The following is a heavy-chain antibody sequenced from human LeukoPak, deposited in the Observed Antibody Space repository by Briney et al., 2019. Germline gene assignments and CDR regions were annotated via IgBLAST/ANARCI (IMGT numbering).Heavy chain of an antibody. CDR1: GFTFSSYW. J-gene: IGHJ4*02. CDR3: ARVATVAFNY. V-gene: IGHV3-7*01. D-gene: IGHD6-19*01. Sequence: GGSLRLSCAASGFTFSSYWMGWVRQAPGKGLEWVANIKQDGSEKYYVDSVKGRFTISRDNAKNPLYLQMDSLGVEDTAVYYCARVATVAFNYWGQGTLVTVSS. CDR2: IKQDGSEK.